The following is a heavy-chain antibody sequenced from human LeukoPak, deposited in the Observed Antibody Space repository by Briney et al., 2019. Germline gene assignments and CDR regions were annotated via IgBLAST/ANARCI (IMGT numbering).Heavy chain of an antibody. CDR2: IYTSGST. CDR1: GGSISSGSYY. Sequence: PSETLSRTCTVSGGSISSGSYYWSWIRQPAGKGLEWIGRIYTSGSTNYNPSLKSRVTISVDTSKNQFSLKLSSVTAADTAVYYCASEVIAVAAALGFDYYYYMDVWGKGTTVTVSS. D-gene: IGHD6-19*01. CDR3: ASEVIAVAAALGFDYYYYMDV. V-gene: IGHV4-61*02. J-gene: IGHJ6*03.